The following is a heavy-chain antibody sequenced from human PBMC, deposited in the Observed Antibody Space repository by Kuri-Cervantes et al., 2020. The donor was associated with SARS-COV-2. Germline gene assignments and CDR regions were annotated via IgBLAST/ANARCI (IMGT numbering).Heavy chain of an antibody. CDR3: SRDHGGWDMVATLNTTKHYYAYMDV. J-gene: IGHJ6*03. D-gene: IGHD2-21*02. CDR2: IIPIFGTA. Sequence: SSVKVSCKASGCTFIRYAISWVRQAPGQGLDWMGGIIPIFGTANHAQKFQGRVTITADETESPAYTELSSMRAEDTAVYFSSRDHGGWDMVATLNTTKHYYAYMDVWGKGTMVTVSS. V-gene: IGHV1-69*13. CDR1: GCTFIRYA.